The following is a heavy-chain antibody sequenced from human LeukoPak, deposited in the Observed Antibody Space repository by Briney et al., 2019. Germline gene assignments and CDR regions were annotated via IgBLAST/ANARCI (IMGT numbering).Heavy chain of an antibody. CDR2: IYHSGST. J-gene: IGHJ6*03. V-gene: IGHV4-59*12. CDR3: ARSVGFRSATAPYYYYYMDV. Sequence: SETLSLTCTVSGGSISSYYWSWIRQPPGKGLEWIGYIYHSGSTYYNPSLKSRVTISVDRSKNQFSLKLSSVTAADTAVYYCARSVGFRSATAPYYYYYMDVWGKGTTVTVSS. CDR1: GGSISSYY. D-gene: IGHD3-3*01.